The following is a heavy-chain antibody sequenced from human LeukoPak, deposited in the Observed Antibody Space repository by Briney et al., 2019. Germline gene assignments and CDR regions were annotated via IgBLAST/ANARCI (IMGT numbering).Heavy chain of an antibody. CDR1: GGSISSYY. CDR2: IYYSGST. D-gene: IGHD6-19*01. CDR3: ARDGNSGWYFYYFDY. J-gene: IGHJ4*02. V-gene: IGHV4-59*01. Sequence: PSETLSLTCTVSGGSISSYYWSWIRQPPGKGLEWIGYIYYSGSTNYNPSLKSRVTISVDTSKNQFSLKLSSVTAADTAVYYCARDGNSGWYFYYFDYWGQGTLVTVSS.